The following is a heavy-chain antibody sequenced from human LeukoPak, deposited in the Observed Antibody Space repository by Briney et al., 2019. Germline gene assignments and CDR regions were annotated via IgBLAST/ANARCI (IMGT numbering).Heavy chain of an antibody. Sequence: ASVTVSCKGIGYTFTTYSMHWVRQAPGQGLEWMGIINVSGGSTNYAQKFQGRVTMTRDTSTSTVFMELSSLRSEDTAVYYCARDGWDLLVGPFDYWGQGTLVTVSS. CDR2: INVSGGST. CDR1: GYTFTTYS. V-gene: IGHV1-46*01. D-gene: IGHD1-26*01. CDR3: ARDGWDLLVGPFDY. J-gene: IGHJ4*02.